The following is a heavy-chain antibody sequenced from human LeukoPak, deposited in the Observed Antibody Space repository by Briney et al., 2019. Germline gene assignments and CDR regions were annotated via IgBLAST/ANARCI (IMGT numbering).Heavy chain of an antibody. Sequence: SVKVSCKASGGTLSSYAISWVRQAPGQGLEWMGGIIPIFGTANYAQKFQGRVTITADESTSTAYMELSSLRSEDTAVYYCASYYYDSSGYYYYFDYWGQGTLVTVSS. D-gene: IGHD3-22*01. CDR3: ASYYYDSSGYYYYFDY. CDR1: GGTLSSYA. V-gene: IGHV1-69*13. J-gene: IGHJ4*02. CDR2: IIPIFGTA.